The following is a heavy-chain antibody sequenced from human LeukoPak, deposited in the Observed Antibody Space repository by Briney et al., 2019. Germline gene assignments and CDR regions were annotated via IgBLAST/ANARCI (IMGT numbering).Heavy chain of an antibody. CDR2: IYSGGST. Sequence: GGSLRLSCAASGFTVSSNYMSWVRQAPGKGLEWVSVIYSGGSTYYADSVKGRFTISRDNSKNTLYLQMNSLIAEDTAVYYCAKEGGYSYGSSPLKSWGQGTLVTVSS. CDR3: AKEGGYSYGSSPLKS. J-gene: IGHJ4*02. V-gene: IGHV3-53*01. D-gene: IGHD5-18*01. CDR1: GFTVSSNY.